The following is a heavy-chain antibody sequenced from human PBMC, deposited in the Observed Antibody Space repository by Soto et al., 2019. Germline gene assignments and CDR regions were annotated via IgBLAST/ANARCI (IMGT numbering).Heavy chain of an antibody. CDR1: GGSISSSNW. CDR3: ARYQMATIIGDAFDI. Sequence: SETLSLTCAVSGGSISSSNWWSWVRQPPGKGLEWIGEIYHSGSTNYNPSLKSRVTISVDKSKNQFSLKLSSVTAADTAVYYCARYQMATIIGDAFDIWGQGTMVTVSS. CDR2: IYHSGST. J-gene: IGHJ3*02. D-gene: IGHD2-2*01. V-gene: IGHV4-4*02.